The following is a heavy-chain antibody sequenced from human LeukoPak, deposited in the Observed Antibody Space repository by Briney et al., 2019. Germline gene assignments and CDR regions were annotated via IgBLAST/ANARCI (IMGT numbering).Heavy chain of an antibody. V-gene: IGHV3-53*01. Sequence: GGSLRLSCAASGFTVRSNYMSWFRQAPGKGLEWASVIYNDGSTYYADSVKGRFIISKDNSENTLSLQMNSLRAEDTAVYYCAKARGWIQEFDYWGQGTLVTVSS. CDR3: AKARGWIQEFDY. D-gene: IGHD5-18*01. CDR1: GFTVRSNY. CDR2: IYNDGST. J-gene: IGHJ4*02.